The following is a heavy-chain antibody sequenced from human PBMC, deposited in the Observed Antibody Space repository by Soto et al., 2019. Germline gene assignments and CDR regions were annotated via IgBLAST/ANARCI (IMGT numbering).Heavy chain of an antibody. Sequence: SETLSLTCAVYGGSFSGYYWSWIRQPPGKGLEWIGEINHSGSTNYNPSLKSRVTISVDTSKNQFSLKLSSVTAADTAVYYCARAQHIAVPRGGGYYMDVWGKGTTVTVSS. CDR3: ARAQHIAVPRGGGYYMDV. CDR1: GGSFSGYY. D-gene: IGHD6-19*01. CDR2: INHSGST. V-gene: IGHV4-34*01. J-gene: IGHJ6*03.